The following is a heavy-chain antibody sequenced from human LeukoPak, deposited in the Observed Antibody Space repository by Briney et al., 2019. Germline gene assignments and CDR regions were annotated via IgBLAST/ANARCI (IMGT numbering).Heavy chain of an antibody. CDR2: ISSSSSTI. D-gene: IGHD1-26*01. V-gene: IGHV3-48*01. CDR3: ASYSAPTSGELFDY. CDR1: GFTFSSYS. Sequence: GGSLRLSCAASGFTFSSYSMNWVRQAPGEGLEWVSYISSSSSTIYYADSVKGRFTISRDNAKNSLYLQMNSLRAEDTAVYYCASYSAPTSGELFDYWGQGTLVTVSS. J-gene: IGHJ4*02.